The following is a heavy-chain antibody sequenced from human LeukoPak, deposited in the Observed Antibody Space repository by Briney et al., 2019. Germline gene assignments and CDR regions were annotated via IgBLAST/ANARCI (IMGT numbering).Heavy chain of an antibody. CDR3: ARGRGIIAVAGTYFDY. V-gene: IGHV1-18*01. D-gene: IGHD6-19*01. J-gene: IGHJ4*02. Sequence: ASVKVSCKASGYTFTSYGVSWVRQAPGQGLEWMGWISAYNGNTNYAQKLQGRVTMTRDTSISTAYMELSRLRSDDTAVYYCARGRGIIAVAGTYFDYWGQGTLVTVSS. CDR1: GYTFTSYG. CDR2: ISAYNGNT.